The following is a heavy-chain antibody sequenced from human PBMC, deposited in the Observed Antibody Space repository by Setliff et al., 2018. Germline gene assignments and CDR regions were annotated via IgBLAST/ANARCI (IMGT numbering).Heavy chain of an antibody. CDR2: IHHSGST. CDR3: ARGKIRINMIEVLSGGAFDI. CDR1: GGSFSGDY. D-gene: IGHD3-22*01. Sequence: SETLPLTCAVYGGSFSGDYWSWIRQPPGKGLEWIGEIHHSGSTNYNPSLKSRVTISLDTSKNQFSLKLISVTAADTAVYYCARGKIRINMIEVLSGGAFDIWGQGTMVTV. V-gene: IGHV4-34*01. J-gene: IGHJ3*02.